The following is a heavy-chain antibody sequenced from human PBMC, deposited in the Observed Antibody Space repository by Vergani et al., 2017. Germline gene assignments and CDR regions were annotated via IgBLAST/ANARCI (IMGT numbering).Heavy chain of an antibody. CDR1: GGSISSYY. J-gene: IGHJ6*02. D-gene: IGHD1-26*01. Sequence: QVQLQESGPGLVKPSETLSLTCTVSGGSISSYYWSWIRQPTGKGLEWIGYIYYSGSTNYNPSLKSRVTISVDTSKNQFSLKLSSVTAADTAVYYCARQQRIVGATDYYYGMDVWGQGTTVTVSS. V-gene: IGHV4-59*01. CDR2: IYYSGST. CDR3: ARQQRIVGATDYYYGMDV.